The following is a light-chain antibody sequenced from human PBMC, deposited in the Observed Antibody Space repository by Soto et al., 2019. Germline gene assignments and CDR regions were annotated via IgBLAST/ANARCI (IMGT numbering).Light chain of an antibody. J-gene: IGKJ1*01. CDR1: QDVTSTS. CDR3: QYYDSSRT. CDR2: GAP. Sequence: EIVLTQSPDTLSLSPGERATLSCRASQDVTSTSLAWYQQKPGQAPRLLIYGAPGRARGIAERFSGSGSGTDFTLTISRLEPEDFAVYYCQYYDSSRTFAQGTRVE. V-gene: IGKV3-20*01.